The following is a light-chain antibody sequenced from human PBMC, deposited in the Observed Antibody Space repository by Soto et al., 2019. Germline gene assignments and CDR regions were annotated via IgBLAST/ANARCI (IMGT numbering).Light chain of an antibody. V-gene: IGKV3-20*01. Sequence: EIVLTQSPGTLSLSPGERATLSCRASQSVSSSYLAWYQQQPGQAPRLLIYGASSRATGIPDRFSGSGSGTDFTLTISRLEPEDFAGYYWQQYGSSPVTFGQGTKVEIK. CDR3: QQYGSSPVT. CDR1: QSVSSSY. J-gene: IGKJ1*01. CDR2: GAS.